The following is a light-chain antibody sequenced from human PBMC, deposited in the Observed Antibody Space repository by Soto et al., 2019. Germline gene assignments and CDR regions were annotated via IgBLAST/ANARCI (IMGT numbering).Light chain of an antibody. CDR3: QQYYRNPLT. V-gene: IGKV4-1*01. CDR2: WAS. Sequence: DIVMTHSPDSLAVSLGERATTYCKSSQSVLYSSNNKNYLGWYQQKKGQTPKMLIHWASTRESGVPDRFSGSGSGTDFTLPISRLQAEDLEVYYCQQYYRNPLTFGGGTKVDIK. J-gene: IGKJ4*01. CDR1: QSVLYSSNNKNY.